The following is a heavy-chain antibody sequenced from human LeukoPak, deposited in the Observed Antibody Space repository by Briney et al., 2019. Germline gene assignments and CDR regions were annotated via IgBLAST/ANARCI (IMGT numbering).Heavy chain of an antibody. CDR1: GFTFSSYA. CDR2: ISYDGSDK. D-gene: IGHD5-18*01. CDR3: ARDSRYGYSNDY. V-gene: IGHV3-30-3*01. Sequence: GKSLRLSCAASGFTFSSYAMHWVRQAPGKGLEWVTLISYDGSDKYYADSVKGRFTISRDNSKNTLYLQMNSLRAEDTAVYYCARDSRYGYSNDYWGQGTLVTVSS. J-gene: IGHJ4*02.